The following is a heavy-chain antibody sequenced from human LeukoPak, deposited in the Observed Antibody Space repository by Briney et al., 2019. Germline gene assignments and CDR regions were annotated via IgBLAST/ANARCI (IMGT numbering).Heavy chain of an antibody. CDR1: GGSFSGYY. CDR3: ARGQYGVVVGTASRWELLRGVIDY. Sequence: SETLSLTCAVYGGSFSGYYWSWIRQPPGKGLEWIGEINHSGSTNYNPSLKSRVTISVDTPKNQFSLKLSSVTAADTAVYYCARGQYGVVVGTASRWELLRGVIDYWGQGTLVTVSS. J-gene: IGHJ4*02. D-gene: IGHD1-26*01. V-gene: IGHV4-34*01. CDR2: INHSGST.